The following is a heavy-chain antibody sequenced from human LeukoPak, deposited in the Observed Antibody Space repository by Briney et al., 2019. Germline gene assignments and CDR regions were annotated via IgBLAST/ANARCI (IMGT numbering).Heavy chain of an antibody. CDR2: IYYSGST. D-gene: IGHD6-6*01. J-gene: IGHJ4*02. CDR1: GGSISSYY. Sequence: PSETLSLTCTVSGGSISSYYWRSIRQPPGKGLEWIGYIYYSGSTNYNPSLKSRVTISVDTSKNQFSLKLSSVTAADTAVYYCARESSSSVSDYWGQGTLVTVSS. V-gene: IGHV4-59*01. CDR3: ARESSSSVSDY.